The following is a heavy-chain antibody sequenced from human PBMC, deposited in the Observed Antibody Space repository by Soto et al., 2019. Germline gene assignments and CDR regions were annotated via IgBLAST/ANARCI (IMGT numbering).Heavy chain of an antibody. CDR3: ARDLVLPPGYYYYGMDV. J-gene: IGHJ6*02. Sequence: QVQLQESGPGLVKPSQTLSLTCTVSGGSISSGGYYWSWIRQHPGKGLEWIGYIYYSGSTYYNPSLKRRVTITVDTSKNQFSLKMSSVTAADTAVYYCARDLVLPPGYYYYGMDVWGHGTTVTVYS. D-gene: IGHD2-8*02. V-gene: IGHV4-31*03. CDR1: GGSISSGGYY. CDR2: IYYSGST.